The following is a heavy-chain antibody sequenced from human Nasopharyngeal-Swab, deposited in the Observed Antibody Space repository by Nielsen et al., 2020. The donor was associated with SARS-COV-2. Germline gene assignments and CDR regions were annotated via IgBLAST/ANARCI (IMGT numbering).Heavy chain of an antibody. Sequence: SLKISCAASGFTFDDHAMHWVRQAPGKGLEWVSGIIWNGDSRGYADSVKGRFTISRDSAKKSLYLQMNSLRPDDTALYYCAKDKGRGISPVDGSLDICGQGTMVTVSS. CDR1: GFTFDDHA. J-gene: IGHJ3*02. D-gene: IGHD5-24*01. CDR2: IIWNGDSR. V-gene: IGHV3-9*01. CDR3: AKDKGRGISPVDGSLDI.